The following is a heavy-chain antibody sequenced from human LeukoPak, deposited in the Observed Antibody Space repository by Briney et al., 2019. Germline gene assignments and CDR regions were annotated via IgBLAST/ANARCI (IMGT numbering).Heavy chain of an antibody. CDR3: AKEDYYGSGIYY. J-gene: IGHJ4*02. Sequence: PGRSLRLSCAASAFTFSSYGMHWVRPAPGKGLEWVAVSYDGSNKYYADSVKGRFTISRDNSKNTLYLQMNSLRAEDTAVYYCAKEDYYGSGIYYWGKGTLVTVSS. CDR1: AFTFSSYG. V-gene: IGHV3-30*18. CDR2: SYDGSNK. D-gene: IGHD3-10*01.